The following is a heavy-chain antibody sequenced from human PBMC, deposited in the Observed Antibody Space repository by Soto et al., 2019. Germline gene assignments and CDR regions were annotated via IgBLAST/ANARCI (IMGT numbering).Heavy chain of an antibody. CDR2: VVHWGTT. Sequence: QVQLQQSGPGLVKPSETLSLTCAVSGASINDNNWWSWVRQTPGKGLEWIGEVVHWGTTNYNPSLRSRVTISMDKPNNQISLTLSSVPAADSALYYCVRHIGVTGTRGFDYWGQGTRVTVSS. CDR3: VRHIGVTGTRGFDY. CDR1: GASINDNNW. D-gene: IGHD6-19*01. V-gene: IGHV4-4*02. J-gene: IGHJ4*02.